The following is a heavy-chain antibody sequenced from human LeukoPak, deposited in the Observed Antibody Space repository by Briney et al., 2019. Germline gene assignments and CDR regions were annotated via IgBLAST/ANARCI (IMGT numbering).Heavy chain of an antibody. J-gene: IGHJ4*02. V-gene: IGHV4-59*08. Sequence: SETLSLTCTVSGGSISGFYWSWIRQPPGKGLEWIGYIYYSGDSNYNPSLKSRVTMSLDTSKNQLSLRLSSVTAADTAVYYCARHHFATPFDYWGRGTLVTVSS. CDR3: ARHHFATPFDY. CDR2: IYYSGDS. CDR1: GGSISGFY. D-gene: IGHD2-15*01.